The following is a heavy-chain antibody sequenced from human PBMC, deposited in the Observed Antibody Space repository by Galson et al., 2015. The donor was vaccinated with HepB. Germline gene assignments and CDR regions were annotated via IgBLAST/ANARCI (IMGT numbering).Heavy chain of an antibody. CDR1: GFTFSSYA. J-gene: IGHJ4*02. CDR3: AKTEDFCSSTSCLNDY. Sequence: SCKASGFTFSSYAMSWVRQAPGKGLEWVSAISGSGGSTYYADSVKGRFTISRDNSKNTLYLQMNSLRAEDTAVYYCAKTEDFCSSTSCLNDYWGQGTLVTVSS. D-gene: IGHD2-2*01. CDR2: ISGSGGST. V-gene: IGHV3-23*01.